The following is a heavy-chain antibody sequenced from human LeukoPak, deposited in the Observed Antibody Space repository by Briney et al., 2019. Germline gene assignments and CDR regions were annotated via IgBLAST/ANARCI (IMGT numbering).Heavy chain of an antibody. CDR2: IYYSGST. CDR3: ARGRWELTDY. Sequence: SETLSLTCTVSGGSISSYYWSWIRQPPGKGLVWIGYIYYSGSTNYNPSLKSRVTISVDTSKNQFSLKLSSVTAADTAVYYCARGRWELTDYWGQGTLVTVSS. V-gene: IGHV4-59*01. J-gene: IGHJ4*02. D-gene: IGHD1-26*01. CDR1: GGSISSYY.